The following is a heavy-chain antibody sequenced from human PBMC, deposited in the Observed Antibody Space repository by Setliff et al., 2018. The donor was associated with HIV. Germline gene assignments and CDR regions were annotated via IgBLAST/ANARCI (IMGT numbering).Heavy chain of an antibody. Sequence: PGGSLRLSCAASGFTFSSYGMHWVRQTPGKGLEWVAVIWYDGSSENYAGSVRGRFTISRDNAKNTVYLQLTSLRAEDTAVYYCARGPQYNFWGGYLGLWGQGTLVTVSS. V-gene: IGHV3-33*01. J-gene: IGHJ4*02. D-gene: IGHD3-3*01. CDR3: ARGPQYNFWGGYLGL. CDR1: GFTFSSYG. CDR2: IWYDGSSE.